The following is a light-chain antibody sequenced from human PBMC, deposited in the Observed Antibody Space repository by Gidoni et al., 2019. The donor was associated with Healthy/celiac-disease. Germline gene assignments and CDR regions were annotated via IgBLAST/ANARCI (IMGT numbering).Light chain of an antibody. J-gene: IGKJ4*01. CDR1: QSVSSY. CDR2: DAP. V-gene: IGKV3-11*01. CDR3: QQRSNWPFT. Sequence: EMVLKQTPATLSLSPGERATLSCRASQSVSSYLAWYQQKPGQAPRLLIYDAPNRATGIPARFSGSGSGTDFTLTISSLEPEDFAVYYCQQRSNWPFTFGGGTKVEIK.